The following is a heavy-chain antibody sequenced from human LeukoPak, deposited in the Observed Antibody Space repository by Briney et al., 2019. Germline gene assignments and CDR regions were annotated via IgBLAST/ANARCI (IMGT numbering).Heavy chain of an antibody. Sequence: ASVKVSCKASGYTFTSYYMHWVRQAPGQGLEWMGWINPNSGGTNYAQKFQGRVTMTRDTSISTAYMELSRLRSDDTAVYYCAREQVVVVPAAAYYYMDVWGKGTTVTVSS. V-gene: IGHV1-2*02. J-gene: IGHJ6*03. CDR1: GYTFTSYY. CDR2: INPNSGGT. CDR3: AREQVVVVPAAAYYYMDV. D-gene: IGHD2-2*01.